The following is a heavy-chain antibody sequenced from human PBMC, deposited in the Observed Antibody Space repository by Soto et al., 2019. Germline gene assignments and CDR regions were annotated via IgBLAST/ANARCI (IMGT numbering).Heavy chain of an antibody. V-gene: IGHV4-31*01. D-gene: IGHD3-16*01. CDR3: ARGVLH. Sequence: QVQLQESGPGLVKPSQTLSLTCTVSGGSISSGGYYWSWIRQHPGKGLEWIGSIYYSGSTYYNPXXXXXXXXXXXXXXXXXXXXXXXXXAAXXXXXXCARGVLHWGQGTLVTVSS. CDR2: IYYSGST. J-gene: IGHJ4*02. CDR1: GGSISSGGYY.